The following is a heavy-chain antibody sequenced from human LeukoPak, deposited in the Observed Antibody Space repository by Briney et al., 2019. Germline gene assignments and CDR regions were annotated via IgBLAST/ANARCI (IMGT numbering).Heavy chain of an antibody. CDR2: ISANNGNA. D-gene: IGHD3-22*01. V-gene: IGHV1-18*01. CDR1: GYMFSSYG. J-gene: IGHJ4*02. Sequence: GASVKVSSKASGYMFSSYGISWVRQAPGQGLEWMGWISANNGNANYAQKLQGRVTMTRDTSTSTAYMELRSLRSDDTAVYYCARDVSHRLFYDSSGYYILFDYWGQGTLVTVSS. CDR3: ARDVSHRLFYDSSGYYILFDY.